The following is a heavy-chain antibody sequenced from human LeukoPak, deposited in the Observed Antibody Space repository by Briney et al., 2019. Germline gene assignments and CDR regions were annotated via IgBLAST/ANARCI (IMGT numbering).Heavy chain of an antibody. J-gene: IGHJ4*02. CDR1: GFTLNSYI. V-gene: IGHV3-30-3*02. CDR3: AKFEFGF. CDR2: ISFDGRDK. Sequence: GGSLRLSCEASGFTLNSYIMHWVRQAPGKGLEWVALISFDGRDKQYADSVKGRFTISRDNSKNTLYLQMNSLRDEDTAVYYCAKFEFGFWGQGTLVTVSS. D-gene: IGHD3-16*01.